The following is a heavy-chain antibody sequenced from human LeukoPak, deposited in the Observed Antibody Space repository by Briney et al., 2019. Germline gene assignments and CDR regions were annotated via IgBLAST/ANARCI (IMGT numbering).Heavy chain of an antibody. CDR1: GGSISSYY. D-gene: IGHD6-13*01. J-gene: IGHJ4*02. CDR2: IYYSGST. V-gene: IGHV4-39*07. Sequence: SETLSLTCTVSGGSISSYYWGWIRQPPGKGLEWIGSIYYSGSTYYNPSLKSRVTISVDTSKNQFSLKLSSVTAADTAVYYCARTLYSSSWYYFDYWGQGTLVTVSS. CDR3: ARTLYSSSWYYFDY.